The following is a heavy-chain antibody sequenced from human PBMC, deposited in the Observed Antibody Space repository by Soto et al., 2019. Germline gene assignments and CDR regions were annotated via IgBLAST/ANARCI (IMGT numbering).Heavy chain of an antibody. J-gene: IGHJ5*02. CDR2: IYYSGST. Sequence: PSETLSLTCTVSGGSISSGGYYWSWIRQHPGKGLDWIGYIYYSGSTYYNPSLKSRVTISVDTSKNQFSLKLSSVTAADTAVYYFARGGEIVVVPAAMEYNWFDPWGQGTLVTVSS. CDR3: ARGGEIVVVPAAMEYNWFDP. V-gene: IGHV4-31*03. CDR1: GGSISSGGYY. D-gene: IGHD2-2*01.